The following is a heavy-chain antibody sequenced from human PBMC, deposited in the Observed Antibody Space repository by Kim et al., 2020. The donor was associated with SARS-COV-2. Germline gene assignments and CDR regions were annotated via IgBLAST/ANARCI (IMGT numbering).Heavy chain of an antibody. V-gene: IGHV3-33*01. CDR2: IWYDGSNK. D-gene: IGHD1-26*01. CDR1: GFTFSSYG. CDR3: ARDRGGGGYPTFDD. J-gene: IGHJ4*02. Sequence: GGSLRLSCAASGFTFSSYGMHWVRQAPGKGLEWVAVIWYDGSNKYYADSVKGRFTISRDNSKNTLYLQMNSLRAEDTAVYYCARDRGGGGYPTFDDWGQGTLVTVSS.